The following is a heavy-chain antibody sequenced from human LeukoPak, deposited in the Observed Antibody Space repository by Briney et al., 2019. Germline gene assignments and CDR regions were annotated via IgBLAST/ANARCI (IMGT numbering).Heavy chain of an antibody. CDR3: ARSRQGSGLFSF. D-gene: IGHD2-15*01. J-gene: IGHJ4*02. V-gene: IGHV4-30-2*01. Sequence: SQTLSLTCTVSGGAIISGGYSWNWIRQPPGKGLEGIGCIYERGPAYYNPSLKSRFTISVDTVKNQFFLNVTSMTAADTAVYYCARSRQGSGLFSFWGQGTLVAVSS. CDR2: IYERGPA. CDR1: GGAIISGGYS.